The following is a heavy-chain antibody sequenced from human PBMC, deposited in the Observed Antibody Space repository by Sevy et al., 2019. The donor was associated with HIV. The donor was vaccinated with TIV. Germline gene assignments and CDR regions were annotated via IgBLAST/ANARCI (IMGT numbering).Heavy chain of an antibody. CDR3: ARDLPGDGRMDV. V-gene: IGHV3-48*03. Sequence: GGSLRLSCAASGFSFSSYEMNWVRQAPGKGLEWFSYISSSGTTIYYADSVKGRFTVSRDNAKNSLYLQMNSLRGEDTSVYYCARDLPGDGRMDVWGQGTTVTVSS. CDR2: ISSSGTTI. J-gene: IGHJ6*02. D-gene: IGHD2-15*01. CDR1: GFSFSSYE.